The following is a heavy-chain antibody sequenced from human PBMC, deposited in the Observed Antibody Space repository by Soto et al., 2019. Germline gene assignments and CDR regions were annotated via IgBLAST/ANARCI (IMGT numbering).Heavy chain of an antibody. Sequence: QVQLQESGPGLVKPSETLSLTCTVSGGSISSYYWSWIRQPPGKGLEWIGYIYYRGSTNYNPSPKSRVPISVDTSKNQFSLKLSCVTAADTAVYYCARGGWGFCSGGSCYDFDYWGQGTLVTVSS. D-gene: IGHD2-15*01. CDR1: GGSISSYY. CDR2: IYYRGST. J-gene: IGHJ4*02. CDR3: ARGGWGFCSGGSCYDFDY. V-gene: IGHV4-59*01.